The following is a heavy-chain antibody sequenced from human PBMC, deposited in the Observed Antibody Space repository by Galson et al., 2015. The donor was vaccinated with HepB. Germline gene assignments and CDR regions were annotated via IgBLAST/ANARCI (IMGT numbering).Heavy chain of an antibody. Sequence: SPRLSCAASGFTFDHYGLFWARHAPGKGLEWVSGVTWNGGSTDYAESMKGRFIISRDNAKNSLYLQMNSLSAEDTALYYCARASHYDSGEVFFDYWGQGTLVTVSS. CDR2: VTWNGGST. J-gene: IGHJ4*02. V-gene: IGHV3-20*04. CDR1: GFTFDHYG. D-gene: IGHD3-22*01. CDR3: ARASHYDSGEVFFDY.